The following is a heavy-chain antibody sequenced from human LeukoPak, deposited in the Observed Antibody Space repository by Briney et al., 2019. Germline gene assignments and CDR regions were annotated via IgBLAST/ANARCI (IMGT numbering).Heavy chain of an antibody. V-gene: IGHV4-34*01. D-gene: IGHD1-26*01. CDR1: GFTFSSYW. Sequence: PGGSLRLSCAASGFTFSSYWMSWVRQAPGKGLEWIGEINHSGSTNYNPSLKSRVTISVDTSKNQFSLKLSSVTAAGTAVYCCARHGNSGSSADYWGQGTLVTVSS. CDR3: ARHGNSGSSADY. J-gene: IGHJ4*02. CDR2: INHSGST.